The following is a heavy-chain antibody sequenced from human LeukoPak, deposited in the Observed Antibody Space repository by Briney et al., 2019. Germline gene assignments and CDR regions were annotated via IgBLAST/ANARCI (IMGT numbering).Heavy chain of an antibody. V-gene: IGHV2-5*02. Sequence: SGPTLVNPTQTLTLTCTLSGFSLTTSGVGVGWIRQPPGKALEWLALIYWDADKRYNPSLKSRLTITKDTSKNQVVLTMTNMDPVDTATYYCAHRAVDMGTLNSLFDYWGQGTLVTVSS. CDR3: AHRAVDMGTLNSLFDY. J-gene: IGHJ4*02. D-gene: IGHD5-24*01. CDR1: GFSLTTSGVG. CDR2: IYWDADK.